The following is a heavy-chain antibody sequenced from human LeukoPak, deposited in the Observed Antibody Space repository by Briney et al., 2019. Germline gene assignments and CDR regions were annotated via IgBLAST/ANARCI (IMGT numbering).Heavy chain of an antibody. V-gene: IGHV3-30*04. CDR1: RFIFRNYG. J-gene: IGHJ5*02. CDR3: ARDRSQEFDP. Sequence: GGSLRLSCAASRFIFRNYGMHWVRQAPGKGLEWVTFISSDGTNKDYADSVKGRFTISRDNSKNTLYLQMNRLKDDDTAVYYCARDRSQEFDPWGQGTLVTVSS. D-gene: IGHD3-10*01. CDR2: ISSDGTNK.